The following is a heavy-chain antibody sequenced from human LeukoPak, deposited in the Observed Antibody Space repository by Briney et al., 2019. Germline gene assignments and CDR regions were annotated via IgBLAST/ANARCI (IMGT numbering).Heavy chain of an antibody. CDR3: ARDLAYSSDTPYYFDY. Sequence: GGSLRLSCAASGFTFSSYAMHWVRQAPGKGLEWVAVISYDGSNKYYADSVKGRFTISRDNSKNTLYLQMNGLRAEDTAVYYCARDLAYSSDTPYYFDYWGQGTLVTVSS. CDR2: ISYDGSNK. CDR1: GFTFSSYA. D-gene: IGHD6-19*01. V-gene: IGHV3-30*04. J-gene: IGHJ4*02.